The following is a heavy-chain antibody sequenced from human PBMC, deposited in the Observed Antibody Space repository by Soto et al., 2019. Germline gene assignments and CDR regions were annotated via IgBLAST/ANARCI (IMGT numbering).Heavy chain of an antibody. CDR2: IRSKANSYAT. J-gene: IGHJ6*02. D-gene: IGHD6-13*01. Sequence: GESLKISCAASGFTFSGSAMHWVRQASGKGLEWVGRIRSKANSYATAYAASVKGRFTISRDDSKNTAYLQMNSLKTEDTAVYYCTRQKQQPYYYGMDVWGQGTTVTVSS. CDR3: TRQKQQPYYYGMDV. V-gene: IGHV3-73*01. CDR1: GFTFSGSA.